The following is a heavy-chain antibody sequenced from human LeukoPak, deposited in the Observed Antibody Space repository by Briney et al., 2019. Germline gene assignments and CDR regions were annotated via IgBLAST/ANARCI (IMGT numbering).Heavy chain of an antibody. CDR3: VRDWAPHSGLYYDAFDI. J-gene: IGHJ3*02. CDR2: ISSSSSYI. V-gene: IGHV3-21*01. CDR1: GFTFSNAW. Sequence: PGGSLRLSCAASGFTFSNAWMNWVRQAPGKGLEWVSSISSSSSYIYYADSVKGRFTISRDNAKNSLYLQMNSLRVEDTGLYYCVRDWAPHSGLYYDAFDIWGQGTMVTVSS. D-gene: IGHD1-26*01.